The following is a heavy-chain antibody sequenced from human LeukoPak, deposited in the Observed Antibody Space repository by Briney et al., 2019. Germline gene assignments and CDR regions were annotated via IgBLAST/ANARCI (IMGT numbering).Heavy chain of an antibody. CDR3: ARVLDGVGATRSFDY. CDR1: GFTFSSYW. V-gene: IGHV3-74*01. D-gene: IGHD1-26*01. J-gene: IGHJ4*02. Sequence: HPGGSLRLSCAASGFTFSSYWMHWVRQAPGKGLVWVSRINSDGSSTSYADSVKGRFTISRDNAKNTLYLQMNSLRAEDTAVYYCARVLDGVGATRSFDYWGQGTLVTVSS. CDR2: INSDGSST.